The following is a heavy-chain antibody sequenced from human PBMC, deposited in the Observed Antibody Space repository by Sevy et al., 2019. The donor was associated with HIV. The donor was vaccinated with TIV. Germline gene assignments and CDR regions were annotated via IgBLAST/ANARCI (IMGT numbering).Heavy chain of an antibody. Sequence: SETLSLTCTVSGGSFSSGDYYWSWICQPPGKGLEWIGYIYYSGCTYYNPSLKSRVTISVDTSKNQFSLKLSSVTAADTAVYYCARLARITIFGVVSQPYGMDVWGQGTTVTVSS. CDR2: IYYSGCT. CDR3: ARLARITIFGVVSQPYGMDV. V-gene: IGHV4-30-4*01. CDR1: GGSFSSGDYY. J-gene: IGHJ6*02. D-gene: IGHD3-3*01.